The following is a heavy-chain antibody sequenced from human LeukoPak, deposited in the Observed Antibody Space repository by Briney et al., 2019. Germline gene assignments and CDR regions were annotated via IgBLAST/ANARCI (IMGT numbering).Heavy chain of an antibody. D-gene: IGHD5-12*01. Sequence: SETLSLTCTVSGGAISRYYWSCVRQPPGKGLGCSGRIYTSGSTNYNPSLKSRVTMSVDTSKNQFSLKLSAVTAAGTPVYYIVGDVAGNPFDYWGQGTLVTVSS. CDR2: IYTSGST. CDR1: GGAISRYY. V-gene: IGHV4-4*07. CDR3: VGDVAGNPFDY. J-gene: IGHJ4*02.